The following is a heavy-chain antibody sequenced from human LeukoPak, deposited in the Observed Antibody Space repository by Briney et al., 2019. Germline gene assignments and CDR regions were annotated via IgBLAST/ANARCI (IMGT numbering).Heavy chain of an antibody. CDR3: ARGGSYFAY. CDR1: AFTFNNYW. Sequence: PGGSLRLSCAASAFTFNNYWMSWVRQAPGKGLEWVANIKQDGSEKYYVDSVKGRFTISRDNAKNSLYVQMNSLRAEDTAVYYCARGGSYFAYWGQGTLVTVSS. CDR2: IKQDGSEK. V-gene: IGHV3-7*01. D-gene: IGHD2-15*01. J-gene: IGHJ4*02.